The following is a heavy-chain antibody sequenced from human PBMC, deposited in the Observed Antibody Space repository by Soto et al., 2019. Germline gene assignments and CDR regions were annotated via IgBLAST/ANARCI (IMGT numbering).Heavy chain of an antibody. D-gene: IGHD6-19*01. Sequence: QVQLVQSGAEVKKPGSSVKVSCKASGGTFSSYAISWVRQAPGQGLEWMGGIIPIFGTANYAQKFQGRVTITADESTSTAYMELSSLRSEDTAVYYGARDLSGYSRGWNHGYFDLWGRGTLVTVSS. CDR1: GGTFSSYA. CDR2: IIPIFGTA. CDR3: ARDLSGYSRGWNHGYFDL. J-gene: IGHJ2*01. V-gene: IGHV1-69*01.